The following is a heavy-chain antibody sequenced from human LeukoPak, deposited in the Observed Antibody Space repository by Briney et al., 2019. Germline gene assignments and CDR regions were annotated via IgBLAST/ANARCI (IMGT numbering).Heavy chain of an antibody. V-gene: IGHV3-74*01. D-gene: IGHD3-22*01. CDR1: GFTFSSYW. J-gene: IGHJ4*02. Sequence: GGSLRLSCVASGFTFSSYWMHWVRQAPGKGLVWVSRINSDESITNYADSVKGRFTISRDNAKNTLYLQMNSLRAEDTAVYYCARRYYDSSGYPLDYWGPGNLVTVSS. CDR2: INSDESIT. CDR3: ARRYYDSSGYPLDY.